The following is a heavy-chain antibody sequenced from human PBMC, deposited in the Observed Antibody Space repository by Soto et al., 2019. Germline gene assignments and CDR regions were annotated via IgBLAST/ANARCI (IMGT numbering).Heavy chain of an antibody. CDR1: GDSVSRDTGA. CDR2: TYYRSKWFN. V-gene: IGHV6-1*01. D-gene: IGHD6-13*01. Sequence: SQTLSLTCLISGDSVSRDTGAWNWIRQSPSRGLEWLGRTYYRSKWFNDYALSVKSRMTINPDTSKNHFSLQLNSVTTEDTAVYYYTSDRAEPFTYYFGMDVWGQGTTVTDSS. CDR3: TSDRAEPFTYYFGMDV. J-gene: IGHJ6*02.